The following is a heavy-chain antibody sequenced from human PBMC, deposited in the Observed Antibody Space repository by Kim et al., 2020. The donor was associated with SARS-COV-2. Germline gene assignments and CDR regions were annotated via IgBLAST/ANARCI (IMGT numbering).Heavy chain of an antibody. Sequence: SETLSLTCAVYGGSFSGYYWSWIRQPPGKGLEWIGEINHSGSTNYNPSLKSRVTISVDTSKNQFSLKLSSVTAADTAVYYCARGTSGSFNFDYWGQGTLVTVSS. D-gene: IGHD3-10*01. CDR3: ARGTSGSFNFDY. CDR1: GGSFSGYY. J-gene: IGHJ4*02. V-gene: IGHV4-34*01. CDR2: INHSGST.